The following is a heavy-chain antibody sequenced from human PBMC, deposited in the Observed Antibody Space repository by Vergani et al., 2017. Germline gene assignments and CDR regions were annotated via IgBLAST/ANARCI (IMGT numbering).Heavy chain of an antibody. CDR1: GFTFSDYY. V-gene: IGHV3-11*01. D-gene: IGHD6-19*01. CDR2: ISSSGSTI. Sequence: QVQLVESGGGLVKPGGSLRLSCAASGFTFSDYYMSWIRQAPGKGLEWVSYISSSGSTIYYADSVKGRFTIARDTAKNSLYLKMNSLRAEDTAVYYGARALGESSGWSVYYFDYWGQGTLVTVSS. CDR3: ARALGESSGWSVYYFDY. J-gene: IGHJ4*02.